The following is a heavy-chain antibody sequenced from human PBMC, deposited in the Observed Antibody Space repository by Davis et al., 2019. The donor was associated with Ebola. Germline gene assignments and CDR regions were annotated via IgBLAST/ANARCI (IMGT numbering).Heavy chain of an antibody. V-gene: IGHV1-46*01. Sequence: AASVKVSCKASGYTFTGYYMHWVRQAPGQGLEWMGIINPSGGNTNYAQKLQGRVTMTTDTSTSTAYMELRSLRSDDTAVYYCARDVLRGHYYNGMDVWGKGTTVTVSS. CDR1: GYTFTGYY. D-gene: IGHD3-3*01. CDR2: INPSGGNT. CDR3: ARDVLRGHYYNGMDV. J-gene: IGHJ6*04.